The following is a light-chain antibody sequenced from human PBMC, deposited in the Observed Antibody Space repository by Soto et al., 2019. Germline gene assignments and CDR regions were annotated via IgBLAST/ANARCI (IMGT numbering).Light chain of an antibody. CDR1: SSDVGGYNY. Sequence: QSALTQPASVSGSPGQSISISCTGTSSDVGGYNYVSWYQQHPGKAPKLMIYEVSKRPSGVSNRFSGSKSGNTAYLTISGLQAEDEADYYCSSSTSSDTLLFGGGTQLTV. CDR2: EVS. CDR3: SSSTSSDTLL. V-gene: IGLV2-14*01. J-gene: IGLJ2*01.